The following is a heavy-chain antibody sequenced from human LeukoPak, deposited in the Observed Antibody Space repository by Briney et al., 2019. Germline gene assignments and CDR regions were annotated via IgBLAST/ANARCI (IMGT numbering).Heavy chain of an antibody. Sequence: ASVKVSCKASGYTFTSYGISWVRQAPGQGLEWWGWISAYNGNTNYAQKLQGRVTMTTDTSTSTAYMELRSLRSDDTAVYYCARDSLNSGYDGEVDYWGQGTLVTVSS. CDR2: ISAYNGNT. CDR1: GYTFTSYG. V-gene: IGHV1-18*04. J-gene: IGHJ4*02. D-gene: IGHD5-12*01. CDR3: ARDSLNSGYDGEVDY.